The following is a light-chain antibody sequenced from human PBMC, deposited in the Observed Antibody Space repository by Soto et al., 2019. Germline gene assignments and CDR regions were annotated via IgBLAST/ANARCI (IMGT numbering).Light chain of an antibody. CDR2: DAS. J-gene: IGKJ1*01. CDR3: QQYGGSPPQT. Sequence: ESGLTQSPGTLSFSPGEKATLSCRASQSVSNNYLAWYQQKPGQAPRLLIYDASSRATGIPDRFSGSGSGTDFTLTISRLEPEDFAVYYCQQYGGSPPQTFGQGTKVDIK. CDR1: QSVSNNY. V-gene: IGKV3-20*01.